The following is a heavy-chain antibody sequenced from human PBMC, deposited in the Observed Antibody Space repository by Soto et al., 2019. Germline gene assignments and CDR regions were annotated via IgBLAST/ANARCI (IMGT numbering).Heavy chain of an antibody. Sequence: SETLSLTCTVSGGSISSYYWSWIRQPAGKGLEWIGRIYTSGSTNYSPSLKSRVTMSVDTSKNQFSLKLSSVTAADTAVYYCARDGDGYSNYYYYGMDVWGQGTTVTVSS. CDR1: GGSISSYY. D-gene: IGHD2-15*01. J-gene: IGHJ6*02. V-gene: IGHV4-4*07. CDR3: ARDGDGYSNYYYYGMDV. CDR2: IYTSGST.